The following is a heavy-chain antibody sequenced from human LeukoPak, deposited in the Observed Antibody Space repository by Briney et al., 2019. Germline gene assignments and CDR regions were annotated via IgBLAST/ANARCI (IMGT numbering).Heavy chain of an antibody. J-gene: IGHJ3*02. CDR1: GFTFSSYS. CDR2: ISSSSSYI. D-gene: IGHD3-22*01. Sequence: PGGSLRLSCAASGFTFSSYSMNWVRQAPGKGLEWVSSISSSSSYIYYADSVKGRFTISRDNAKNSLYLQMNSLRAEDTAVYYCARGLGDGNYDSNPDAFDIWGQGTMVTASS. V-gene: IGHV3-21*01. CDR3: ARGLGDGNYDSNPDAFDI.